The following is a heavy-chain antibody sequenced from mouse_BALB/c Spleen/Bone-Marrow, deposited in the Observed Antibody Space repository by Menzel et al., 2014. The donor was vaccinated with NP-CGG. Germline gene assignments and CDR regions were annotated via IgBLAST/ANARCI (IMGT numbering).Heavy chain of an antibody. CDR3: ARWNGYYAMDY. CDR2: IHYSGGT. D-gene: IGHD1-2*01. Sequence: ESGPALVKPSQSLSLTCTVTGYSITSGYSWHWIRQFPGNTLEWMGYIHYSGGTNYNPSLKSRISITRDTSKNQFFLQLDSVTTEDTATYYCARWNGYYAMDYWCQGTSVTVSS. V-gene: IGHV3-1*02. CDR1: GYSITSGYS. J-gene: IGHJ4*01.